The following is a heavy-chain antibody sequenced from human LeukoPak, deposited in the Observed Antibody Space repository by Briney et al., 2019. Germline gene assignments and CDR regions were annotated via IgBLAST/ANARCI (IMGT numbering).Heavy chain of an antibody. Sequence: ASVKVSCKGSGYTFSGHSLHWVRQAPGQRPEWMGWITIGDGHTRYSQKFQDRLTFTRDTPAATAYMELRNLQSDDTAIYYCTRGAVAGNGYGYWGQGTLVTVSS. D-gene: IGHD6-19*01. CDR3: TRGAVAGNGYGY. CDR2: ITIGDGHT. J-gene: IGHJ4*02. CDR1: GYTFSGHS. V-gene: IGHV1-3*04.